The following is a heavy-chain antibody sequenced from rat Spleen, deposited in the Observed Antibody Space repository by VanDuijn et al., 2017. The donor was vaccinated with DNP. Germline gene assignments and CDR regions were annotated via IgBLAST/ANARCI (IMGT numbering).Heavy chain of an antibody. D-gene: IGHD4-1*01. CDR3: ARGYYFDY. J-gene: IGHJ2*01. V-gene: IGHV5S23*01. CDR2: ISPSGGNT. Sequence: EVQLVESGGGLVQPGRSLKLSCAASGFTFSDYNMAWVRQAPTKGLEWVASISPSGGNTYYGDSVKGRFTISRDNAKSTLYLQMNSLRSEDTAIYYCARGYYFDYWGQGVMVTVSS. CDR1: GFTFSDYN.